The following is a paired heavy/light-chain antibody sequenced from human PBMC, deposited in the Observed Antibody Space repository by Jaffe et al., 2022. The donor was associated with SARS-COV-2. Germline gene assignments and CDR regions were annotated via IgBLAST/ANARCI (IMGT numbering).Heavy chain of an antibody. CDR1: GGSISSSSYY. J-gene: IGHJ6*02. CDR2: IYYSGST. D-gene: IGHD3-3*01. Sequence: QLQLQESGPGLVKPSETLSLTCTVSGGSISSSSYYWGWIRQPPGKGLEWIGSIYYSGSTYYNPSLKSRVTISVDTSKNQFSLKLSSVTAADTAVYYCARSVGQSIFGVVIMSGMDVWGQGTTVTVSS. V-gene: IGHV4-39*01. CDR3: ARSVGQSIFGVVIMSGMDV.
Light chain of an antibody. V-gene: IGKV1-39*01. CDR1: QSISSY. CDR2: AAS. CDR3: QQSYSTSYT. J-gene: IGKJ2*01. Sequence: DIQMTQSPSSLSASVGDRVTITCRASQSISSYLNWYQQKPGKAPKLLIYAASSLQSGVPSRFSGSGSGTDFTLTISSLQPEDFATYYCQQSYSTSYTFGQGTKLEIK.